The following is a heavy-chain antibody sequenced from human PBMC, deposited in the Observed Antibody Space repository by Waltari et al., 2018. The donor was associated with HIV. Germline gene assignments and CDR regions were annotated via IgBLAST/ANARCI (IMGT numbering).Heavy chain of an antibody. Sequence: VHLLQSGAEVKKPGASVRPSCDSSGYTFSDYPSHWVRQDPGQRPEWMGWINRGNGFTGYAEKFQVIMTMTRDIFATTTYMELRSLTPEDTAVYYCARGKTAAGTALGSWGQGSLVIVSS. D-gene: IGHD6-13*01. V-gene: IGHV1-3*01. CDR3: ARGKTAAGTALGS. CDR2: INRGNGFT. J-gene: IGHJ5*02. CDR1: GYTFSDYP.